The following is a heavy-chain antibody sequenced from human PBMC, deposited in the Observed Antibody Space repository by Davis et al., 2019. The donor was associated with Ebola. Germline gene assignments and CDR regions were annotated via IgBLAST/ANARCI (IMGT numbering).Heavy chain of an antibody. CDR1: GGSISSYY. CDR2: IYTSGST. Sequence: PSETLSLTCTVSGGSISSYYWSWIRQPAGKGLEWIGRIYTSGSTNYNPSLKSRVTMSVDTSKNQFSLKLSSVTAADTAVYYCARDFYDSSGYYDYYYYYGMDVWGQGTTVTVSS. V-gene: IGHV4-4*07. D-gene: IGHD3-22*01. CDR3: ARDFYDSSGYYDYYYYYGMDV. J-gene: IGHJ6*02.